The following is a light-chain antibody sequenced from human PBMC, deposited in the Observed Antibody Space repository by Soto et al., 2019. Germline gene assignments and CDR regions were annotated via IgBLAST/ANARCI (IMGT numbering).Light chain of an antibody. CDR1: QSITTN. J-gene: IGKJ1*01. V-gene: IGKV3-15*01. CDR2: GAS. Sequence: EIVMTQSPATRSVSPGERATLSCRASQSITTNLVWYQQKSGQAPMLLIYGASTRSTVITARFSGSGSGKEFTLTISSLQSKDCAVYDCKQYDNWPTFGYGTKGEIK. CDR3: KQYDNWPT.